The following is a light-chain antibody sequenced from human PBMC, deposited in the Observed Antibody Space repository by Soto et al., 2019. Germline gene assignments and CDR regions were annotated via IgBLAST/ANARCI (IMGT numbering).Light chain of an antibody. CDR3: QQRYSRPFT. J-gene: IGKJ3*01. Sequence: DIPMTQSPSSLSASVGDRVTITCRASQSISSYLNWYQQKPGKAPNLLIYAASRLQSGVPSRFSGRGSGTNVTLTISSLLPEDFATVYCQQRYSRPFTFGPGTIVDVE. CDR2: AAS. V-gene: IGKV1-39*01. CDR1: QSISSY.